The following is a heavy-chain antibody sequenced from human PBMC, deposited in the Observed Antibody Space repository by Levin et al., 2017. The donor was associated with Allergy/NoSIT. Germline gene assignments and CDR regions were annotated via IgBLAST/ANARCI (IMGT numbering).Heavy chain of an antibody. CDR1: GGSFSGYY. CDR2: INHSGST. J-gene: IGHJ4*02. CDR3: ACTQQQHNYGY. D-gene: IGHD6-13*01. V-gene: IGHV4-34*01. Sequence: PSETLSLTCAVYGGSFSGYYWSWIRQPPGKGLEWIGEINHSGSTNYNPSLKSRVTISVDTSKNQFSLKLSSVTAADTAVYYCACTQQQHNYGYWGQGTLVTVSS.